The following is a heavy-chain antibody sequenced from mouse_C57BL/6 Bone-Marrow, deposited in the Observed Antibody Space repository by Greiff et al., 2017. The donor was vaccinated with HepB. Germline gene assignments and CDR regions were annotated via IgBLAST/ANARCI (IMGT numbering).Heavy chain of an antibody. CDR2: IYPENGDT. V-gene: IGHV14-4*01. Sequence: VQLQQSGAELLRPGASVKLSCTASGFNFKDDYMHWVKQRPEQGLEWIGWIYPENGDTEYASKFQGKATITADTSSNTAYLQLSSLTSEDPAVYYFTTLYYYGSPDYWGQGTTLTVSS. J-gene: IGHJ2*01. D-gene: IGHD1-1*01. CDR1: GFNFKDDY. CDR3: TTLYYYGSPDY.